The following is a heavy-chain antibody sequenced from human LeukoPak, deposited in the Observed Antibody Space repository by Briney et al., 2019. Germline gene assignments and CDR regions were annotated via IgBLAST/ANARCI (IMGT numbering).Heavy chain of an antibody. Sequence: GASVKVSCKASGYTFNSYGINWVRQAPGQGLEWMGWTSGYNGNTNHAQKLQGRVIMTTDTSTSTAYMELRSLRSDDTAVYYCAREGTTEYDYYYYYYMDVWGKGTTVTVSS. CDR2: TSGYNGNT. CDR1: GYTFNSYG. J-gene: IGHJ6*03. D-gene: IGHD4-17*01. CDR3: AREGTTEYDYYYYYYMDV. V-gene: IGHV1-18*01.